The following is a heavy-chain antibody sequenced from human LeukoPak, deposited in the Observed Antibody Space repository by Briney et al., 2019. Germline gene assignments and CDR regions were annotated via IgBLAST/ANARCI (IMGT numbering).Heavy chain of an antibody. V-gene: IGHV3-23*01. J-gene: IGHJ4*02. Sequence: GGSLRLSCAASGFTFSSYGMSWVRQAPGKGLEWVLAISGSGGSTYYADSVKGRFTISRDNSKNTLYLQMNSLRAEDTAVYYCAKDAYGDYGPDYWGQGTLVTVSS. CDR1: GFTFSSYG. CDR2: ISGSGGST. D-gene: IGHD4-17*01. CDR3: AKDAYGDYGPDY.